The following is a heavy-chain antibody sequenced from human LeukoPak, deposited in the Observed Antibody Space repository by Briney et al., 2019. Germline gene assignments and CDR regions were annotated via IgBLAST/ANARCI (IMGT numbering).Heavy chain of an antibody. D-gene: IGHD7-27*01. CDR3: ARISNWGSSAYGMDV. J-gene: IGHJ6*02. CDR1: GYTFTSYG. V-gene: IGHV1-18*01. Sequence: ASVKVSCKASGYTFTSYGISWVRQAPGQGLEWMGWISTYNGDSNYAQNLQGRSTLTTDTSTSTAYMELRSLSSDDTAVYYCARISNWGSSAYGMDVWGQGTTVTVSS. CDR2: ISTYNGDS.